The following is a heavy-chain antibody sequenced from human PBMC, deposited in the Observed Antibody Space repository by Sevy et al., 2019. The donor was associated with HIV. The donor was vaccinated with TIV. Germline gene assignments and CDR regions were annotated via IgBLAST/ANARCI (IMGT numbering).Heavy chain of an antibody. CDR3: AREIVGATGDAFDI. CDR2: INPNSGGT. V-gene: IGHV1-2*02. CDR1: GYTFTGYY. D-gene: IGHD1-26*01. Sequence: GESLKISCKASGYTFTGYYMHWVRQAPGQGLEWMGWINPNSGGTNYAQKFQGRVTMTRDTSISTAYMELSRLRSDDTAVYYCAREIVGATGDAFDIWDQGTMVTVSS. J-gene: IGHJ3*02.